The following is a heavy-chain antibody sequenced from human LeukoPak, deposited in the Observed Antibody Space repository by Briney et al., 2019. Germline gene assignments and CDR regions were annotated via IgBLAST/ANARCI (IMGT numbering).Heavy chain of an antibody. D-gene: IGHD6-13*01. J-gene: IGHJ4*02. CDR1: GGSISSGGYY. CDR3: ARGIAAAGSVFDY. V-gene: IGHV4-30-2*01. CDR2: IYHSGST. Sequence: SETLSLTCTVSGGSISSGGYYWSWIRQPPGKGLEWIGYIYHSGSTYYNPSLKSRVTISVDRSKNQFSLKLSSVTAADTAVYYCARGIAAAGSVFDYWGQGTLVTVSS.